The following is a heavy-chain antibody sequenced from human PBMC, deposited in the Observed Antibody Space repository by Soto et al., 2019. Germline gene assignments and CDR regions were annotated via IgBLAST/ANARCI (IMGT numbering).Heavy chain of an antibody. CDR1: GYTFTSYG. CDR2: ISAYNGNT. D-gene: IGHD2-2*01. CDR3: ARDPTRCSSTGCLFDY. J-gene: IGHJ4*02. V-gene: IGHV1-18*01. Sequence: QVQLVQSGAEVKKPGASVKVSCKASGYTFTSYGISWVRQAPGQGLEWMGWISAYNGNTNYAQKLQGRVTMTTDTSTSTAYMELRRLRTDDTAVYYCARDPTRCSSTGCLFDYWGQGTLVTVSS.